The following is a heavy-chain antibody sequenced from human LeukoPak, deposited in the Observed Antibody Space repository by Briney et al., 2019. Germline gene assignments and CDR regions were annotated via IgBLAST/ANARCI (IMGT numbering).Heavy chain of an antibody. Sequence: GASVKVSCKASGYTFTYRYLHWVRQAPGQALEWMGWITPFNGNTNYAQKFQDRVTITRDRSMSTAYMELSSLRSEDTAMYYCALSGGYDFWSGYSYYGMDVWGQGTTVTVSS. CDR3: ALSGGYDFWSGYSYYGMDV. J-gene: IGHJ6*02. CDR2: ITPFNGNT. CDR1: GYTFTYRY. V-gene: IGHV1-45*02. D-gene: IGHD3-3*01.